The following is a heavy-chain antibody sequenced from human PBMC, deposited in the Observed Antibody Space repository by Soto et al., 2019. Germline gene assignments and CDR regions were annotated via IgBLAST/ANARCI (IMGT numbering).Heavy chain of an antibody. V-gene: IGHV1-18*04. CDR2: ISAYNGNT. CDR1: GYTFTSYG. D-gene: IGHD3-3*01. J-gene: IGHJ3*02. Sequence: GASVKVSCKASGYTFTSYGISWVRQAPGQGLEWMGWISAYNGNTNYAQKLQGRVTMTTDTSTRTAYMELRSLRSDDTTVYYCAWVRFFEWLPKGAHDAFDIWGQGTMVTVSS. CDR3: AWVRFFEWLPKGAHDAFDI.